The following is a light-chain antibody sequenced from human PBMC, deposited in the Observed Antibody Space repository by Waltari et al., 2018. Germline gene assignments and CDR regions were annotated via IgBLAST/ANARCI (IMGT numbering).Light chain of an antibody. Sequence: DIQMTQSPSSLSASVGDSVTITCQANQDIYNSLNWYQQKPGKAPNRLIYGASILEPGVPSRFSGSGSGTHFTFTISSLQPDDFATYYCQQYDTPLSFGGGPKVAIK. CDR3: QQYDTPLS. V-gene: IGKV1-33*01. CDR2: GAS. CDR1: QDIYNS. J-gene: IGKJ4*01.